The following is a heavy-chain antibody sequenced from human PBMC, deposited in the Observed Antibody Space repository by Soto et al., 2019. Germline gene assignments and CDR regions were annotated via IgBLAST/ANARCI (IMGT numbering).Heavy chain of an antibody. CDR1: GFTFSNAW. CDR3: TTDLPTMRFGSFFPAFDI. D-gene: IGHD3-10*01. CDR2: IKSKTDGGTT. V-gene: IGHV3-15*01. J-gene: IGHJ3*02. Sequence: EVQLVESGGGLVKPGGSLRLSCAASGFTFSNAWMSWVRQAPGKGLEWVGRIKSKTDGGTTDYAAPVKGRFTISRDDSKNTLYLQMNSLKTEDTAVYYCTTDLPTMRFGSFFPAFDIWGQGTMVTVSS.